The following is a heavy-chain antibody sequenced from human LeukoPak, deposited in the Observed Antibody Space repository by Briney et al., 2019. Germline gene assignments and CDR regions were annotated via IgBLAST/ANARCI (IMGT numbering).Heavy chain of an antibody. CDR2: IYYSGST. CDR1: GGSISSSSYY. Sequence: PSETLFLTCTVSGGSISSSSYYWGWIRQPPGKGLEWIGSIYYSGSTYYNPSLKSRVTITVDTSKNQFSLKLSSVTAADTTVYYCARSHIVAVTGFAFDIWGQGTLVTVSS. J-gene: IGHJ3*02. CDR3: ARSHIVAVTGFAFDI. V-gene: IGHV4-39*01. D-gene: IGHD2-21*02.